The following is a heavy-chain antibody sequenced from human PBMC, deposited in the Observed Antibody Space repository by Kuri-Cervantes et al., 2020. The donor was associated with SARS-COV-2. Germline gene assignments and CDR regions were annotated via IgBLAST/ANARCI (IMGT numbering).Heavy chain of an antibody. J-gene: IGHJ4*02. D-gene: IGHD1-26*01. Sequence: GGSLRLSCAASGFTFSSYSMNRVRQAPGKGLEWVSSISSSSSYIYYADSAKGRFTISRDNAKNSLYLQMNSLRAEDTAVYYCASQGAVYWGQGTLVTVSS. CDR3: ASQGAVY. CDR2: ISSSSSYI. CDR1: GFTFSSYS. V-gene: IGHV3-21*01.